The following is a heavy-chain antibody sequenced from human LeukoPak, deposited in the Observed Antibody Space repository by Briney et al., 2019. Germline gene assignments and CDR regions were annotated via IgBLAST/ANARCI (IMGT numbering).Heavy chain of an antibody. CDR2: INHTGIT. CDR3: ARDLAYYYGSGSYMEDY. CDR1: GGSFSGYY. D-gene: IGHD3-10*01. J-gene: IGHJ4*02. Sequence: SETLSLTCAVYGGSFSGYYWSWIRQPPGKGLEWIGEINHTGITKYNPSLKSRVTISVDTSKNQFSLKLSSVTAADTAVYYCARDLAYYYGSGSYMEDYWGQGTLVTVSS. V-gene: IGHV4-34*01.